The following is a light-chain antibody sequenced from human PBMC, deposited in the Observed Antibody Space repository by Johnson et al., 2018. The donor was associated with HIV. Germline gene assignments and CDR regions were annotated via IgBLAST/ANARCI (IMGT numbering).Light chain of an antibody. V-gene: IGLV1-51*02. CDR2: ENN. Sequence: QSMLTQPPSVSAAPGQKVTISCSGTKSNIGNNYVSWYQQFPGTAPKLLIYENNKRPSGIPDRFSGSKSGTSATLGITGLQTGDEADYYCGTWDSSLSAGGVFGTGTKVTVL. J-gene: IGLJ1*01. CDR1: KSNIGNNY. CDR3: GTWDSSLSAGGV.